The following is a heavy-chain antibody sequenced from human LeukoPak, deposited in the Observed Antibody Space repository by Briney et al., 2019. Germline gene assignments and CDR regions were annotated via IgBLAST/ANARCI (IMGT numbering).Heavy chain of an antibody. V-gene: IGHV3-48*03. D-gene: IGHD3-10*02. Sequence: GGALRLSCAASGFTFSSYEINWGRQAPGEGLEGVSYISSSGSTIYYAHSVKGRFTISRDNAKNSLYLQMNSLRAEDTAVYYCAELGITMIGGVWGKGTTVTISS. CDR1: GFTFSSYE. J-gene: IGHJ6*04. CDR2: ISSSGSTI. CDR3: AELGITMIGGV.